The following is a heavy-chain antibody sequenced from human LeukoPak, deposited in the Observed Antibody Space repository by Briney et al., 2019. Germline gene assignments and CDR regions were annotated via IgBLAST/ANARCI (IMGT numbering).Heavy chain of an antibody. CDR3: ASSYDSSGYYFQVLDY. CDR2: SSAYNGNT. CDR1: GYTFTSYG. D-gene: IGHD3-22*01. V-gene: IGHV1-18*01. Sequence: ASVKVSCKASGYTFTSYGISWVRQAPGQGLEWMGWSSAYNGNTNYAQKLQGRVTMKTDTSTSTAYMELRSLRSDDTAVYYCASSYDSSGYYFQVLDYWGQGTLVTVSS. J-gene: IGHJ4*02.